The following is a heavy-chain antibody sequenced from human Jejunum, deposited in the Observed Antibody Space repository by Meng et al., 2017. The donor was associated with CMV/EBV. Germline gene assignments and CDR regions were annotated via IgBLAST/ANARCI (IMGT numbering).Heavy chain of an antibody. CDR3: ARDLRTYYYDTSGYYY. CDR2: VIPLNGIT. V-gene: IGHV1-69*04. Sequence: FSSYSISWGRKAPGHGLEWMGRVIPLNGITNYAQKLQGRVTITADKSTGTAYMELSSLRSDDTAVYYCARDLRTYYYDTSGYYYWGQGTRVTVSS. D-gene: IGHD3-22*01. J-gene: IGHJ4*02. CDR1: FSSYS.